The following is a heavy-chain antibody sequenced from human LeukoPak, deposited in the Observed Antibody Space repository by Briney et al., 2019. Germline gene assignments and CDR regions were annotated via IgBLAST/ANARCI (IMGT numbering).Heavy chain of an antibody. J-gene: IGHJ4*02. CDR3: AKGYYGSGSPPDY. CDR2: ISGSGGST. Sequence: PGGSLRLSCAASGFTFSSYGMSWVRQAPGKGLEWVSAISGSGGSTYYADSVKGRFTISRDNSKNTLYLQMNSLRAEDTAVYYCAKGYYGSGSPPDYWGQGTLVTVSS. D-gene: IGHD3-10*01. CDR1: GFTFSSYG. V-gene: IGHV3-23*01.